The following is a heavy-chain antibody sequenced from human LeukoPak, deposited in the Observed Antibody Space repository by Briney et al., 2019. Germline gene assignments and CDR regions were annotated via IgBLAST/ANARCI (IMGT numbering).Heavy chain of an antibody. D-gene: IGHD4-17*01. CDR2: IYYSGST. CDR3: ARGISTVTTSWFDP. J-gene: IGHJ5*02. V-gene: IGHV4-61*08. CDR1: GGSISSGGYS. Sequence: SQTLSLTCAVSGGSISSGGYSWSWIRQPPGKGLEWIGYIYYSGSTNYNPSLKSRVTISVDTSKNQFSLKLSSVTAADTAVYYCARGISTVTTSWFDPWGQGTLVTVSS.